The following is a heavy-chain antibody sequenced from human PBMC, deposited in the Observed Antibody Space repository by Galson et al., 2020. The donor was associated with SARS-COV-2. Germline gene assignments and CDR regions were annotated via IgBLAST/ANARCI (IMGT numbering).Heavy chain of an antibody. CDR3: ARIVGDDYGDRLDY. CDR1: GGTFSSYA. J-gene: IGHJ4*02. V-gene: IGHV1-69*13. D-gene: IGHD4-17*01. Sequence: SVKVSCKASGGTFSSYAISWVRQAPGQGLEWMGGIIPIFGTANYAQKFQGRVTITADESTSTAYMELSSLRSEDTAVYYGARIVGDDYGDRLDYWGQGTLVTVSS. CDR2: IIPIFGTA.